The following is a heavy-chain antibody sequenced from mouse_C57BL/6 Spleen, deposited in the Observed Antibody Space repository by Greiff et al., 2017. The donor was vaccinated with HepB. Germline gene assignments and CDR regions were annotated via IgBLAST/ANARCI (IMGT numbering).Heavy chain of an antibody. Sequence: QVQLQQSGPELVKPGASVKISCKASGYAFSSSWMNWVKQRPGKGLEWIGRIYPGDGDTNYNGKFKGKATLTADKSSSTAYMQLSSLTSEDSAVYVCAREGQPYYFDYWGQGTTLTVSS. CDR2: IYPGDGDT. D-gene: IGHD3-3*01. J-gene: IGHJ2*01. V-gene: IGHV1-82*01. CDR3: AREGQPYYFDY. CDR1: GYAFSSSW.